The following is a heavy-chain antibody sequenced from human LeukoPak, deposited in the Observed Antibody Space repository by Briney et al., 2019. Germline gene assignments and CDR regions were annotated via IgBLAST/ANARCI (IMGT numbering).Heavy chain of an antibody. CDR1: GGSISSSNW. CDR3: ARGPPAAGKKAGCFDY. J-gene: IGHJ4*02. Sequence: SETLSLTCAVSGGSISSSNWWSWVRQPPGKGLEWIGEIYHSGSTNYNPSLKSRVTISVDKSKNQFSLKLSSVTAADTAVYYCARGPPAAGKKAGCFDYWGQGTLVTVSS. CDR2: IYHSGST. V-gene: IGHV4-4*02. D-gene: IGHD6-13*01.